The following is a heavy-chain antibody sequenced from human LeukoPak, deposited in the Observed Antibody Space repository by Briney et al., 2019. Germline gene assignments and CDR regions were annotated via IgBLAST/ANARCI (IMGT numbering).Heavy chain of an antibody. CDR3: ARTIRGWGSGAFDI. V-gene: IGHV1-18*01. CDR1: GYTFTSYG. D-gene: IGHD2-21*01. J-gene: IGHJ3*02. CDR2: ISAYNGST. Sequence: ASVKVSCKASGYTFTSYGISWVRQAPGQGLEWMGWISAYNGSTNYAQKLQGRVTMTTDTSTSTAYMELRSLRSDDTAVYYCARTIRGWGSGAFDIWGQGTMVTVSS.